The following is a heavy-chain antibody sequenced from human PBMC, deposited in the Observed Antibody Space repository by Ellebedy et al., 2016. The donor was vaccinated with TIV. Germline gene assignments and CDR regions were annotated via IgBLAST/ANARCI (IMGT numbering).Heavy chain of an antibody. D-gene: IGHD3-22*01. CDR1: GGSFSGYY. CDR2: INHSGST. V-gene: IGHV4-34*01. Sequence: SETLSLXCAVYGGSFSGYYWSWIRQPPGKGLEWIGEINHSGSTNYNPSLKSRVTISVDTSKNQFSLKLSSVTAADTAVYYCARNYDSSGYFDYWGQGTLVTVSS. J-gene: IGHJ4*02. CDR3: ARNYDSSGYFDY.